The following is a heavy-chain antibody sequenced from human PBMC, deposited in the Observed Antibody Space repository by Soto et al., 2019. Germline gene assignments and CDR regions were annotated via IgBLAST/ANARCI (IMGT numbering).Heavy chain of an antibody. CDR1: GFTFSTDG. J-gene: IGHJ4*02. V-gene: IGHV3-30*18. Sequence: QVQVVESGGGVVQPGRSLTLSCAASGFTFSTDGMHWVRQAPGKWLEWVSIISHDGRNKWYADSVQGRFAISRDNSMNTPYLQPNSLRTEDTAMYYCAKDIHAARDGNHYGADYWGQGTLVTVSS. D-gene: IGHD4-17*01. CDR2: ISHDGRNK. CDR3: AKDIHAARDGNHYGADY.